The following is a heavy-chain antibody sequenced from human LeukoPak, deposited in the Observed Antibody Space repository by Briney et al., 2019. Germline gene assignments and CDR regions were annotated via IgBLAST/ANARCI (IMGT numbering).Heavy chain of an antibody. CDR2: IYYSGST. D-gene: IGHD3-22*01. CDR3: ARVVYDSSGYYFYAFDI. J-gene: IGHJ3*02. CDR1: GGSISSYY. Sequence: SETLSLTCTVPGGSISSYYWSWIRQPPGKGLEWIGYIYYSGSTNYNPSLKSRVTISVDTSKNQFSLKLSSVTAADTAVYYCARVVYDSSGYYFYAFDIWGQGTMVTVSS. V-gene: IGHV4-59*01.